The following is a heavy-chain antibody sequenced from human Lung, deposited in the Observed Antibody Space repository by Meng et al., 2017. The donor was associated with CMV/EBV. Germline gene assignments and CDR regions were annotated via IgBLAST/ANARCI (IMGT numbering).Heavy chain of an antibody. Sequence: QAQLVQPWGEVKKPGATVKVSCKASGYTFTNYGITWVRQAPGQGLEWMGWISAYNGNTNYAQTLQGRVTMTTDTSTSTAYMELGSLRSDDTAVYYCARVEVGITSGDYWGQGTLVTVSS. CDR2: ISAYNGNT. J-gene: IGHJ4*02. CDR3: ARVEVGITSGDY. D-gene: IGHD1-26*01. CDR1: GYTFTNYG. V-gene: IGHV1-18*01.